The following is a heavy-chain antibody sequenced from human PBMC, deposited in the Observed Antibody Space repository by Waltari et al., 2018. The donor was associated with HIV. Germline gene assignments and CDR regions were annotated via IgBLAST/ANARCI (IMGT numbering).Heavy chain of an antibody. Sequence: QVQLVQSGAEVKKPGASVKVSCKASGYAFTSYYIHWVRQAPGQGLEWMGRINRDGGSTNYAQNFQGRVTMTRDPSTSTVYMDGRSLSSEDTAVYYCARDRTGNNAFDDWGQGTLVTVSS. CDR2: INRDGGST. D-gene: IGHD2-8*02. CDR1: GYAFTSYY. CDR3: ARDRTGNNAFDD. V-gene: IGHV1-46*01. J-gene: IGHJ4*02.